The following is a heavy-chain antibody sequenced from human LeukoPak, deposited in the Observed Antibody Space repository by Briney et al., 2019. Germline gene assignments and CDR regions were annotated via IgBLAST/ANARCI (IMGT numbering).Heavy chain of an antibody. J-gene: IGHJ4*02. CDR1: GFTFSGAW. CDR2: IKSKTDGGTT. Sequence: PGGSLRLSCAASGFTFSGAWMNWVRQAPGKGLEWVGRIKSKTDGGTTGFAAPVKGRFTISRDDSTNTVCLQMNSLGTGDTAVYYCSTEGRVAGTQHPFDYWGRGTLVTVSS. D-gene: IGHD6-19*01. V-gene: IGHV3-15*07. CDR3: STEGRVAGTQHPFDY.